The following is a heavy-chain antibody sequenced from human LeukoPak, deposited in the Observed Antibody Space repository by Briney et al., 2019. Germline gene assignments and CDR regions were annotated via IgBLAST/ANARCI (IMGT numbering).Heavy chain of an antibody. CDR1: GYSFTTYW. V-gene: IGHV5-51*01. CDR2: IYPGDSDT. CDR3: ARVSAVAGQGRDY. J-gene: IGHJ4*02. D-gene: IGHD6-19*01. Sequence: KVSCKGSGYSFTTYWIGWVRQMPGEGLEWMGIIYPGDSDTRYSPSFQGQVTISVDKSISTANLQWSSLKASDTAMYYCARVSAVAGQGRDYWGQGTLVTVSS.